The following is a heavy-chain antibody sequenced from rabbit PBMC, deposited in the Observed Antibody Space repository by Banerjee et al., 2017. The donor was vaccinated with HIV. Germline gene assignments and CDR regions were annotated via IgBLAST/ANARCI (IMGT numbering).Heavy chain of an antibody. CDR3: ARDAGYAGSNL. CDR2: IYSGSGAT. V-gene: IGHV1S43*01. J-gene: IGHJ4*01. Sequence: QQQLEESGGGLVKPGGSLTLTCKASGLDFSSSYWICWVRQAPGKGLEWIGCIYSGSGATYYASWVNGRFTISRSTSLDTVDLKMTSLTAADTATYFCARDAGYAGSNLWGQGTLVTVS. CDR1: GLDFSSSYW. D-gene: IGHD4-2*01.